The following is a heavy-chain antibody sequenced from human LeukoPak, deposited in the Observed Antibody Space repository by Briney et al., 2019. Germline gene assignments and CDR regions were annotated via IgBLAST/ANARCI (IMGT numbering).Heavy chain of an antibody. Sequence: ASVKVSCKASGYTFTDYSLHWVRQAPGQGLEWMGWINAYNGNTNYAQKLQGRVTMTTDTSTSTAYMELRSPRSDDTAVYYCASDRLSESPAGYWGQGTLVTVSS. V-gene: IGHV1-18*04. CDR3: ASDRLSESPAGY. CDR1: GYTFTDYS. J-gene: IGHJ4*02. D-gene: IGHD1-26*01. CDR2: INAYNGNT.